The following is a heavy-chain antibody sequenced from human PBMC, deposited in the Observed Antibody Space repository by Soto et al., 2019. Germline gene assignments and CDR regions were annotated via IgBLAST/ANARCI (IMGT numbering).Heavy chain of an antibody. CDR2: IIPIFGTA. Sequence: QVQLVQSGAEVKKPGSSVKVSCKASGGTFSSYAISWVRQAPGQGLEWMGGIIPIFGTANYAQKFQGRVTITADESTSTAYMELSSLRSEDTAVYYCASGVGATTSAAVAYGMDVWGQGTTVTVSS. CDR3: ASGVGATTSAAVAYGMDV. J-gene: IGHJ6*02. V-gene: IGHV1-69*01. CDR1: GGTFSSYA. D-gene: IGHD1-26*01.